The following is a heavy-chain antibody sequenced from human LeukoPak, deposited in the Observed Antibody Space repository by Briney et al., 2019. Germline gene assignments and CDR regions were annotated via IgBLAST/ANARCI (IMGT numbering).Heavy chain of an antibody. D-gene: IGHD2-15*01. CDR3: ARDSVVVVAASLIDFDY. CDR1: GYTFTSYG. V-gene: IGHV1-18*01. CDR2: ISAYNGNT. J-gene: IGHJ4*02. Sequence: ASVKVSCKASGYTFTSYGIRWVRQAPGQGLEWMGWISAYNGNTNYAQKLQGRVTMTTDTSTSTAYMELRSLRSDDTAVYYCARDSVVVVAASLIDFDYWGQGTLVTVSS.